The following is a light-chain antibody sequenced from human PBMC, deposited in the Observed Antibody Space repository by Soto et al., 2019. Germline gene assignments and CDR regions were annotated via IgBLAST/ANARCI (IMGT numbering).Light chain of an antibody. CDR2: AAS. J-gene: IGKJ3*01. CDR3: EKYSSVPV. CDR1: QDIRNF. Sequence: DIQMPHSPTSLSASVGDRVTITCRASQDIRNFVAWYQQKPGKAPKLLLYAASTLQSGVPSRFSGSGSGTEFTLTINSLQPEDVATYAGEKYSSVPVFGPGTKVEIK. V-gene: IGKV1-27*01.